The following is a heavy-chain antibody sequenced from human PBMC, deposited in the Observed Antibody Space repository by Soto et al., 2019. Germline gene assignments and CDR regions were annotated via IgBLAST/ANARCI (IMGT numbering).Heavy chain of an antibody. Sequence: ASVKVSCKASGYTFTGYYMHWVRQAPGQGLEWMGWINPNSGGTNYAQKFQGWVTMTRDTSISTAYMELSRLRSDDTAVYYCARSRIERYYGSGSYDYYYYYMDVWGKGTTVTVSS. CDR2: INPNSGGT. J-gene: IGHJ6*03. V-gene: IGHV1-2*04. CDR1: GYTFTGYY. D-gene: IGHD3-10*01. CDR3: ARSRIERYYGSGSYDYYYYYMDV.